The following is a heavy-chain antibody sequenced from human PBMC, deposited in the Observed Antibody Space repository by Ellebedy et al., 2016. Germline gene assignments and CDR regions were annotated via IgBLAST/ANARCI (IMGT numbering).Heavy chain of an antibody. Sequence: GESLKISXAASGFTFSDYAMSWVRQAPGTGLQWVSTISGGGGSTFYADSVKGRFTISRDNSKNTLYLQMNSLRAEDTAVYYCAKDRRQWLFDYWGQGTLVTVSS. CDR2: ISGGGGST. CDR3: AKDRRQWLFDY. D-gene: IGHD6-19*01. V-gene: IGHV3-23*01. J-gene: IGHJ4*02. CDR1: GFTFSDYA.